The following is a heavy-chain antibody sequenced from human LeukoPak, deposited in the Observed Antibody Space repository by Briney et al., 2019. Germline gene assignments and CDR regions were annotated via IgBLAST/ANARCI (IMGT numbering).Heavy chain of an antibody. J-gene: IGHJ6*02. CDR2: INHSGST. D-gene: IGHD2-2*02. V-gene: IGHV4-34*01. Sequence: SETLSLTCAVYGGSFSGYYWSWIRQPPGKGLEWIGEINHSGSTNYNPSLKSRATISVDTSKNQFSLKLSSVTAADTAVYYCARASHCSSTSCYRGSYYYGMDVWGQGTTVTVSS. CDR3: ARASHCSSTSCYRGSYYYGMDV. CDR1: GGSFSGYY.